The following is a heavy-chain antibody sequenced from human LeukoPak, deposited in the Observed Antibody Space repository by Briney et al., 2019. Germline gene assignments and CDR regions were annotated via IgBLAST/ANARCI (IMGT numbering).Heavy chain of an antibody. D-gene: IGHD6-6*01. CDR3: ARESIAAPDY. Sequence: SETLSLTCTVSGGSISSSSYYWGWIRQPPGKGLEWIGSIYYSGSTYYNLSLKSRVTISVDTSKNQFSLKLSSVTAADTAVYYCARESIAAPDYWGQGTLVTVSS. V-gene: IGHV4-39*07. J-gene: IGHJ4*02. CDR1: GGSISSSSYY. CDR2: IYYSGST.